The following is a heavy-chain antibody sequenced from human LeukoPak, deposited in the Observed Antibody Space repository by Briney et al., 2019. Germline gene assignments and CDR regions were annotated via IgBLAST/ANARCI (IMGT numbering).Heavy chain of an antibody. CDR2: SSGSCAST. D-gene: IGHD2-2*01. J-gene: IGHJ4*02. CDR3: AKAALRYQLLSSLDY. CDR1: GFTFSSYA. Sequence: GGSLRLSCAASGFTFSSYAMNWARHAPGKGLEWVSASSGSCASTYYADSVKGRFTISRNNSKNTQYLQMNKLRAEDTAIYSCAKAALRYQLLSSLDYWGQGSLVTVSS. V-gene: IGHV3-23*01.